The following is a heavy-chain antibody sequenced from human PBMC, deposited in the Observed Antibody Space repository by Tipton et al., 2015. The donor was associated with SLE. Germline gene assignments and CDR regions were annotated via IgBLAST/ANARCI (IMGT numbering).Heavy chain of an antibody. CDR1: GFTFSDYY. V-gene: IGHV4-38-2*01. D-gene: IGHD6-19*01. CDR2: IYYSGST. J-gene: IGHJ3*02. CDR3: ARVAVAEAFDI. Sequence: LRLSCAASGFTFSDYYMSWIRQAPGKGLEWIGSIYYSGSTYYNPSLKSRVTISVDTSKNQFSLKLSSVTAADTAVYYCARVAVAEAFDIWGQGTMVTVSS.